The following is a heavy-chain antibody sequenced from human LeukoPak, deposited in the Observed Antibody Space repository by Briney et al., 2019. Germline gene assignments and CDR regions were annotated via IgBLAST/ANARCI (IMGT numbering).Heavy chain of an antibody. CDR3: ARFKRGFPPTNYFDY. CDR2: IYYSGST. J-gene: IGHJ4*02. Sequence: SETLSLTCTVSGGSISSSSYYWGWIRQPPGKGLEWIGSIYYSGSTYYNPSLKSRVTISVDTSKNQFSLKLSSVTAADTAVYYCARFKRGFPPTNYFDYWGQGTLVTVSS. D-gene: IGHD3-10*01. V-gene: IGHV4-39*07. CDR1: GGSISSSSYY.